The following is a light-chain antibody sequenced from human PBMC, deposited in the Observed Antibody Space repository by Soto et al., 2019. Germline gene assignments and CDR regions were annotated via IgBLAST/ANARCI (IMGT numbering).Light chain of an antibody. CDR3: QQYGSSRLT. CDR2: GAS. V-gene: IGKV3-20*01. Sequence: EIVLAQSPDTLSLSPGDRASLSCRASQSVTSNSLAWYQQKPGQAPRLLVYGASSRATGLPDKFTGRGSETYFTLTISRLDPEGVAVYFCQQYGSSRLTFGGGTKVEIK. J-gene: IGKJ4*01. CDR1: QSVTSNS.